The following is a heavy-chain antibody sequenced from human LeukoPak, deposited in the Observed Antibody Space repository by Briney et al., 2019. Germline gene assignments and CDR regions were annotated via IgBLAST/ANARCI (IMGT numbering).Heavy chain of an antibody. V-gene: IGHV4-59*01. CDR2: IYYSGST. CDR3: ARSIAAADPFDY. D-gene: IGHD6-13*01. Sequence: SETLSLTCTVSGGSISSYYWSWIRQPPGKGLEWIGYIYYSGSTNYNPSLKSRVTISVDTSKNQFSLKLSSVTAADTAVYYCARSIAAADPFDYWGQGTLVTVSS. CDR1: GGSISSYY. J-gene: IGHJ4*02.